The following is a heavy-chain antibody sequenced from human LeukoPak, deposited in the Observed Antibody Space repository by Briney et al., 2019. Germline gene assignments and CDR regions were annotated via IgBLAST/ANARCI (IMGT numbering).Heavy chain of an antibody. D-gene: IGHD3-10*01. Sequence: SETLSLTCAVSGHSISTGDYWGWIRQPPGKGLEWIGSMSHNRGTYYNPSLKSRVTISMDTSKNQISLRLTSVTAADTAVYYCASYYASGVSAYNYYGMDVWGKGTTVTVSS. V-gene: IGHV4-38-2*01. CDR1: GHSISTGDY. CDR2: MSHNRGT. CDR3: ASYYASGVSAYNYYGMDV. J-gene: IGHJ6*04.